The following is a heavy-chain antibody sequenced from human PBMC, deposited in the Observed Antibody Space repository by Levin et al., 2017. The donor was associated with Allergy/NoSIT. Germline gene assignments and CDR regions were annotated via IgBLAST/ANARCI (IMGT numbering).Heavy chain of an antibody. Sequence: PGGSLRLSCAASGFTFSSYGMHWVRQAPGKGLEWVAVISYDGSNKYYADSVKGRFTISRDNSKNTLYLQMNSLRAEDTAVYYCAKELGQQLPPGYYYYGMDVWGQGTTVTVSS. CDR2: ISYDGSNK. V-gene: IGHV3-30*18. J-gene: IGHJ6*02. CDR3: AKELGQQLPPGYYYYGMDV. CDR1: GFTFSSYG. D-gene: IGHD6-13*01.